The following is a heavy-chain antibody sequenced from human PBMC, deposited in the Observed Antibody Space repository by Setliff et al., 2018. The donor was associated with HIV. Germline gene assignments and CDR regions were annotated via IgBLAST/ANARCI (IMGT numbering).Heavy chain of an antibody. CDR2: INSASGGT. Sequence: GASVKVSCKASGYTFTDNYIHWVRQAPGQGLEWMAWINSASGGTNYAQNFQGRVTVTRDTSINTVYLEVNGLKSDDTAVYYCVTSPGSFTSVDETEAGDYWGQGTLVTVSS. CDR1: GYTFTDNY. CDR3: VTSPGSFTSVDETEAGDY. D-gene: IGHD6-25*01. V-gene: IGHV1-2*02. J-gene: IGHJ4*02.